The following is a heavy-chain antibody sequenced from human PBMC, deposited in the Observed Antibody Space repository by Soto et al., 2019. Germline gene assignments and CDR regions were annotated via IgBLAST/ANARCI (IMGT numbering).Heavy chain of an antibody. CDR3: SRSDDSTSYPLYL. Sequence: ASVKVSCKASGYTFTNYYMHWLRQAPGQGLEWMGWMNPRSGGSKYAQAFQDRVTMTRDASISTAYMAMTSLRHGDTAVYFCSRSDDSTSYPLYLWGPGTLVTVSS. CDR1: GYTFTNYY. J-gene: IGHJ5*02. V-gene: IGHV1-2*02. D-gene: IGHD4-4*01. CDR2: MNPRSGGS.